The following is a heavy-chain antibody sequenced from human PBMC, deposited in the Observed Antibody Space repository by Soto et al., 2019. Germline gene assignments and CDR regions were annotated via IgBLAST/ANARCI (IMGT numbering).Heavy chain of an antibody. CDR2: SFHSGST. J-gene: IGHJ6*02. CDR1: GGSISSGGYF. CDR3: ARGDAGYYGMDV. Sequence: SETLSLTCAVSGGSISSGGYFWSWVRQPPGKDLEWIGYSFHSGSTSYNPPLKSRVIISVDRSKKQFSLKLSSVTTADTAVYYCARGDAGYYGMDVWGQGTTVTVSS. V-gene: IGHV4-30-2*01.